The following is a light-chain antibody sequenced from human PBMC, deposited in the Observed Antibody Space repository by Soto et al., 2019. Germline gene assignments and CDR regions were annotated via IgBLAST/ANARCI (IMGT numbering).Light chain of an antibody. J-gene: IGKJ4*01. Sequence: EIVMTQSPATLSVSPGERATLSCRASQTVSSNLAWYQQKPGQAPRLLMYDASSRATGIPVRFSGSGSGTEFTLTISSLQSEDFAVYYCQQYTQWPLTFGGGTKVEIK. CDR1: QTVSSN. V-gene: IGKV3-15*01. CDR2: DAS. CDR3: QQYTQWPLT.